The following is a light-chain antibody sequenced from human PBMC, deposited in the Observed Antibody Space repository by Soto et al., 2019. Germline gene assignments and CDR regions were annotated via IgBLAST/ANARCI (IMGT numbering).Light chain of an antibody. CDR1: SSDVGAYIY. J-gene: IGLJ1*01. Sequence: QSVLTQPRSXSGSPGQSVTISCTGTSSDVGAYIYVSWYQQHPGNAPKLMIYDVTKRPSGVPDRFSGSKSANTASLTISGLQAEDEGDYFCSSYTSSSRVFGTGTKVTVL. V-gene: IGLV2-11*01. CDR2: DVT. CDR3: SSYTSSSRV.